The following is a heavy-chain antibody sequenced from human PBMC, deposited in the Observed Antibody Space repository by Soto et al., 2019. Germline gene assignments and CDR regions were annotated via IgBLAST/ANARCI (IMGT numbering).Heavy chain of an antibody. Sequence: QVQLVQSGAEVKKPGASVQVSCKASGYTFTSYAMHWVRQAPGQRLEWMGWINAGNGNTKYSQKFQGRVTITRDTSASTAYMELSSLRSEDTALYYCARDLQADYWGQGTLVTVSS. V-gene: IGHV1-3*01. CDR3: ARDLQADY. CDR1: GYTFTSYA. CDR2: INAGNGNT. J-gene: IGHJ4*02.